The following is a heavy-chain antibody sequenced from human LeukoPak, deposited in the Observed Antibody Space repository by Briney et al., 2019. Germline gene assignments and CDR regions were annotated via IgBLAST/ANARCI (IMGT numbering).Heavy chain of an antibody. CDR3: TKDSVAAASTAWFDP. J-gene: IGHJ5*02. CDR2: ISHNGDRI. V-gene: IGHV3-23*01. D-gene: IGHD6-13*01. Sequence: PGGSLRLSCAASGYTFSNYAMTWVRQAPGKRLEWVSGISHNGDRIYYADSVKGRFTISRDNSKNTLYLQMNSLRPEDTALYYCTKDSVAAASTAWFDPWGQGTLVTVSS. CDR1: GYTFSNYA.